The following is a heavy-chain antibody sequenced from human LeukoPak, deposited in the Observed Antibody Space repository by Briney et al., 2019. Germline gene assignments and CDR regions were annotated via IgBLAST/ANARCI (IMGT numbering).Heavy chain of an antibody. V-gene: IGHV3-30*03. Sequence: GGSLRLSCAASGFTFSSYGMHWVRQAPGKGLEWVAVISYDGSNKYYADSVKGRFTISRDNSKNTLYLRMNSLRAEDTAVYYCARYGDPYYYYYGMDVWGQGTTVTVSS. D-gene: IGHD4-17*01. CDR1: GFTFSSYG. J-gene: IGHJ6*02. CDR3: ARYGDPYYYYYGMDV. CDR2: ISYDGSNK.